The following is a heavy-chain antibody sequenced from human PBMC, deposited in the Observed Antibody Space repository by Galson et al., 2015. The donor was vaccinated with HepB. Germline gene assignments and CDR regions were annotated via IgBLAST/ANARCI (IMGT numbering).Heavy chain of an antibody. D-gene: IGHD6-13*01. CDR3: ARSIAAAGRFSYYYGMDV. CDR1: GGTFSSYT. V-gene: IGHV1-69*02. Sequence: SVKVSCKASGGTFSSYTISWVRQAPGQGLEWMGRIIPILGIANYAQKFQGRVTITADKSTSTAYMELSSLRSEDTAVYYCARSIAAAGRFSYYYGMDVWGQGTTVTVSS. CDR2: IIPILGIA. J-gene: IGHJ6*02.